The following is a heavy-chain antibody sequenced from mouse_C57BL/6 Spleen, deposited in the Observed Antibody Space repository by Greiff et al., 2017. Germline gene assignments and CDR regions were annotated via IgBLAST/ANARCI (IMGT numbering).Heavy chain of an antibody. CDR1: GYTFTDYY. Sequence: EVQLQQSGPELVKPGASVKTSCKASGYTFTDYYMNWVKQSHGKSLEWIGDINPNNGGTSYNQKFKGKATLTVDKSSSTAYMELRSLTSEDSAVYYCARGGSVYYFDYWGQGTTLTVSS. CDR3: ARGGSVYYFDY. V-gene: IGHV1-26*01. J-gene: IGHJ2*01. CDR2: INPNNGGT.